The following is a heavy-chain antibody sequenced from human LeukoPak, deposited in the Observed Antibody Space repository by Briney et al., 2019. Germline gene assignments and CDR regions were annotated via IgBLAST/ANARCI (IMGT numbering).Heavy chain of an antibody. V-gene: IGHV3-7*01. Sequence: GGSLRLSCATSGFKFNGKWMTWVRQAPGKGLEWVANINQEGSEKYYLDSVTGRFTISRDNAESSLYLQMSGLRVEDSALYYCADPPSDYWGQGTLVAVPS. CDR3: ADPPSDY. J-gene: IGHJ4*02. CDR2: INQEGSEK. CDR1: GFKFNGKW.